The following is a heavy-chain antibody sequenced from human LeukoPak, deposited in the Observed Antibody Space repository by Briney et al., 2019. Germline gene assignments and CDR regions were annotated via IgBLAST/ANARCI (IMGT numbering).Heavy chain of an antibody. CDR3: ATWGDYTKLGNTFDY. D-gene: IGHD4-11*01. V-gene: IGHV3-21*01. Sequence: GGSLRLSCAASGFTFSSYSMNWVRQAPGKGLEWFSSIGSSSTYIYYADSVKGRFTVSRDNAKNSLYLQMNSLRAEDTAVYYCATWGDYTKLGNTFDYWGQGTLVTVYS. CDR2: IGSSSTYI. J-gene: IGHJ4*02. CDR1: GFTFSSYS.